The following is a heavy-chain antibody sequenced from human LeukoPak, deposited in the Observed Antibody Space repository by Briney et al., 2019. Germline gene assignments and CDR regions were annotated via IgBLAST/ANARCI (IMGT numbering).Heavy chain of an antibody. CDR3: ARGLRYCSSTSCFIYGMDV. D-gene: IGHD2-2*01. V-gene: IGHV3-11*06. Sequence: PGGSLRLSCAASGFTFSDYYMSWIRQAPGKGLEWVSYISSSSSYTNYADSVKGRFTISRDNAKNSLYLQMNSLRTEDTAVYYCARGLRYCSSTSCFIYGMDVWGKGTTVTV. CDR2: ISSSSSYT. J-gene: IGHJ6*04. CDR1: GFTFSDYY.